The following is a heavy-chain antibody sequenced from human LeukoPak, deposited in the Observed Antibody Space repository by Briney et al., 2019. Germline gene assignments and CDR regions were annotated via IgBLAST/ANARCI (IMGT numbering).Heavy chain of an antibody. Sequence: GGSLRLSCAASGFTFSSYAMSWVRQAPGKGLEWVSAISGSGGSTYYADSVKGRFTISRDNSKNTLYLQMNSLRAEDTAVYYCAKYLAYCGGDCYSPIDYWGQGTLVTVSS. V-gene: IGHV3-23*01. CDR3: AKYLAYCGGDCYSPIDY. J-gene: IGHJ4*02. D-gene: IGHD2-21*02. CDR2: ISGSGGST. CDR1: GFTFSSYA.